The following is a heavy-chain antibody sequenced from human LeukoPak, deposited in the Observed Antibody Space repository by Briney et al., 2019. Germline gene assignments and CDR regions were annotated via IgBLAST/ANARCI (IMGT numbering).Heavy chain of an antibody. D-gene: IGHD5-18*01. Sequence: GGSLRLSCGASGFIFSNLAMSWVRQAPGKGLEWVSSIRGGGAYPHYADSVKGRFTISRDNSKNTLYLQMNSLRADDTAIYYCAKCSESYGNDAFDIWGQGTMVTVSS. CDR2: IRGGGAYP. CDR1: GFIFSNLA. CDR3: AKCSESYGNDAFDI. J-gene: IGHJ3*02. V-gene: IGHV3-23*01.